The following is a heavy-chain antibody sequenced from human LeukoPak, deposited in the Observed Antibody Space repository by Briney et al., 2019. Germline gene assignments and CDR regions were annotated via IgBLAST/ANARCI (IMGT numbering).Heavy chain of an antibody. J-gene: IGHJ4*02. Sequence: GGSLRLSCAASGFTFGDYYMSWIRQAPGKGLEWVSYISSSGSTIYYADSVKGRFTISRDNAKNSLYLQMNGLRAEDTAVYYCARVPVTYYYDSSGSAPDYWGQGTLVTVSS. D-gene: IGHD3-22*01. V-gene: IGHV3-11*01. CDR3: ARVPVTYYYDSSGSAPDY. CDR2: ISSSGSTI. CDR1: GFTFGDYY.